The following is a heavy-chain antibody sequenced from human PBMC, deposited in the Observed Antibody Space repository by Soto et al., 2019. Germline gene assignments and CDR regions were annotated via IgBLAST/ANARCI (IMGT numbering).Heavy chain of an antibody. CDR2: ISVSGGST. Sequence: PGGSLRLSCAASGFTFSSYAMSWVRQAPGKGLEWVSTISVSGGSTYYADSVKGRFTISRDNAKNSLYLQMNSLRAEDTAVYYCARDQLYYNDISGRPLNAFDVWGQGTMVTVSS. CDR3: ARDQLYYNDISGRPLNAFDV. V-gene: IGHV3-23*01. J-gene: IGHJ3*01. D-gene: IGHD3-22*01. CDR1: GFTFSSYA.